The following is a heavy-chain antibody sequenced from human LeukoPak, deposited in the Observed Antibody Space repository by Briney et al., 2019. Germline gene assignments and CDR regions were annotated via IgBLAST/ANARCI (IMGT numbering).Heavy chain of an antibody. CDR3: ARLGRYYYDSSGYYHFDY. CDR2: IYPGDSDT. D-gene: IGHD3-22*01. J-gene: IGHJ4*02. CDR1: GYSFTGYW. Sequence: GESLKISCKGSGYSFTGYWIGWVRQMPGKGLEWMGIIYPGDSDTGYSPSFQGQVTISADKSISTAYLQWSSLKASDTAMYYCARLGRYYYDSSGYYHFDYWGQGTLVTVSS. V-gene: IGHV5-51*01.